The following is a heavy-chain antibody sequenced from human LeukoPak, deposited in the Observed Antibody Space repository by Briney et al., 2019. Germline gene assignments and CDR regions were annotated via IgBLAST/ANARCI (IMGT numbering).Heavy chain of an antibody. CDR1: GYTFTGYY. CDR2: ISAYNGNT. J-gene: IGHJ5*02. V-gene: IGHV1-18*04. D-gene: IGHD2-15*01. Sequence: GASVKVSCKASGYTFTGYYMHWVRQAPGQGLEWMGWISAYNGNTNYAQKVQGRVTLTTDTSTSTAYMELKSLRSDDTAVYYCAREGYCSGGICYSTMNWFDPWGQGTLVTVSS. CDR3: AREGYCSGGICYSTMNWFDP.